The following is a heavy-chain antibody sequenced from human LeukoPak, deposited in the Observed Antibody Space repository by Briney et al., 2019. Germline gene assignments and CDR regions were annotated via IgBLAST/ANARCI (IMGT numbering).Heavy chain of an antibody. V-gene: IGHV4-61*02. CDR2: IYTSGST. CDR3: ARGRRRRYCTNGVCRKLGHVGAFDI. CDR1: GGSISSGSYY. J-gene: IGHJ3*02. Sequence: PSQTLSLTCTVSGGSISSGSYYWSWIRQPAGKGLEWIGRIYTSGSTNYNPSLKSRVTISVDTSKNQFSLKLSSVTAADTAVYYCARGRRRRYCTNGVCRKLGHVGAFDIWGQGTMVTVSS. D-gene: IGHD2-8*01.